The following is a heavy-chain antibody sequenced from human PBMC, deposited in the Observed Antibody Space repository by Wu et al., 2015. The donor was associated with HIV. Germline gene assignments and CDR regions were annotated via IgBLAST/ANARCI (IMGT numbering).Heavy chain of an antibody. CDR2: IIPIFGTA. CDR3: ASPSLPIRVPSDYYYGMDV. J-gene: IGHJ6*02. V-gene: IGHV1-69*13. D-gene: IGHD3-10*01. CDR1: GGTFSSYA. Sequence: QVQLVQSGAEVKKPGSSVKVSCKASGGTFSSYAISWVRQAPGQGLEWMGRIIPIFGTANYAQKFQGRVTITADESTSTAYMELSSLRSEDTAVYYCASPSLPIRVPSDYYYGMDVWGQGDHGSPSP.